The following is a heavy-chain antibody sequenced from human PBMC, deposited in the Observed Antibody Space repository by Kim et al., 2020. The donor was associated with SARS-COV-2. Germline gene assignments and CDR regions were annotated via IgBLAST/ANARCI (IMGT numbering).Heavy chain of an antibody. J-gene: IGHJ6*02. CDR1: GFTFSSYG. Sequence: GGSLRLSCAASGFTFSSYGMHWVRQAPGKGLEWVAVISYDGSNKYYADSVKGRFTISRDNSKNTLYLQMNSLRAEDTAVYYCAKDVRSQLLWALVYYYYGMDVWGQGTTVTVSS. CDR2: ISYDGSNK. CDR3: AKDVRSQLLWALVYYYYGMDV. V-gene: IGHV3-30*18. D-gene: IGHD2-2*01.